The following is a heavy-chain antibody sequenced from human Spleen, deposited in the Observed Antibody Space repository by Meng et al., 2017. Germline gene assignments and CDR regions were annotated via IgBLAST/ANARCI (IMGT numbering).Heavy chain of an antibody. CDR3: ARDPHDYGGNVRFDY. D-gene: IGHD4-23*01. CDR2: IYHSGST. CDR1: GGSIRSSNW. J-gene: IGHJ4*02. Sequence: HVQLQESGPGLVKPSGALSLPCAVSGGSIRSSNWWSWVRQPPGKGLEWIGEIYHSGSTNYNPSLKSRVTISVDKSKNQFSLKLSSVTAADTAVYYCARDPHDYGGNVRFDYWGQGTLVTVSS. V-gene: IGHV4-4*02.